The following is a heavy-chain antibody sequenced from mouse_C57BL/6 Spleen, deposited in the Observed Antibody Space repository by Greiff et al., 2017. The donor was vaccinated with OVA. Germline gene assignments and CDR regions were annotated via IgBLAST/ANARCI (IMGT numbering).Heavy chain of an antibody. D-gene: IGHD1-1*01. Sequence: QVQLKESGAELAKPGASVKLSCKASGYTFTSYWMHWVKQRPGQGLEWIGYINPSSGYPKYNQKFKDKATLTADKSSSTAYMQLSSLTYADSAVYYCAVITTDPFDYWGQCTTLTVSS. CDR3: AVITTDPFDY. V-gene: IGHV1-7*01. CDR2: INPSSGYP. CDR1: GYTFTSYW. J-gene: IGHJ2*01.